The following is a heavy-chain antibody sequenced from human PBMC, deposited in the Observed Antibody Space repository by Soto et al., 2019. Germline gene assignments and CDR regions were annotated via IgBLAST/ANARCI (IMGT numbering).Heavy chain of an antibody. J-gene: IGHJ6*02. CDR2: ISAYIGNT. D-gene: IGHD2-21*02. CDR3: ARNRLGGVTNYYYYGMDV. V-gene: IGHV1-18*04. CDR1: GYTFSSYG. Sequence: QVQLVQSGAEVKKPGASVKVSCKAGGYTFSSYGISWVRQAPGQGLEWMGWISAYIGNTNYAQKFQGRVTMTTDTSTSTAYMELRSLRSDDTAVDYCARNRLGGVTNYYYYGMDVWGQGTTVIVSS.